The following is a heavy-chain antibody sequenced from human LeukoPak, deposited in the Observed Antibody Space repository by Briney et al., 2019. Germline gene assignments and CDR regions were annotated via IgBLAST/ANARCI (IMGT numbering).Heavy chain of an antibody. CDR2: ISSSSSYI. D-gene: IGHD6-6*01. V-gene: IGHV3-21*01. CDR3: ARDPYSSSADWFDP. CDR1: GFNFSSYS. J-gene: IGHJ5*02. Sequence: GSLRLFCAASGFNFSSYSMKWVRQAPGKGLEWVSSISSSSSYIYYADSVKGRFTISRDNAKNSLYLQMNSLRAEDTAVYYCARDPYSSSADWFDPWGQGTLVTVSS.